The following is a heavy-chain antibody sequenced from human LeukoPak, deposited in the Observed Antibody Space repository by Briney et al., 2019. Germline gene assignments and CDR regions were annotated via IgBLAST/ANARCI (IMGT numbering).Heavy chain of an antibody. CDR2: IIPIFGTA. CDR3: ARGSRDYYDSSGYRFDY. CDR1: GGTFSSYA. V-gene: IGHV1-69*05. Sequence: SVKVSCKASGGTFSSYAISWVRQAPGQGLEWMGGIIPIFGTANYAQKFQGRVTITTDESTSTAYMELSSLRSEDTAVYYCARGSRDYYDSSGYRFDYWGQGTLVTVSP. J-gene: IGHJ4*02. D-gene: IGHD3-22*01.